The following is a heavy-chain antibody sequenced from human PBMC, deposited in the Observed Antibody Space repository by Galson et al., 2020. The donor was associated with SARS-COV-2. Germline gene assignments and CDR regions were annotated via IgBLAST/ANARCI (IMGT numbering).Heavy chain of an antibody. CDR2: IYSGGST. J-gene: IGHJ6*04. CDR3: ARDLDIYGMDV. CDR1: GFTVSSNY. V-gene: IGHV3-53*01. Sequence: GESLKISCAASGFTVSSNYMSWLRQAPGKGLEWVSVIYSGGSTYYADSVKGRFTISRDNSKNTLYLQMNSLRAEDTAVYYCARDLDIYGMDVWGEGTTVTVSS.